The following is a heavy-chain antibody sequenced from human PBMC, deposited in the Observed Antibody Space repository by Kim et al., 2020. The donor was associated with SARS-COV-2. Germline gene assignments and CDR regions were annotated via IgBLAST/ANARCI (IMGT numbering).Heavy chain of an antibody. CDR1: GYTFTSYA. J-gene: IGHJ4*02. D-gene: IGHD1-26*01. CDR2: INAGNGNT. V-gene: IGHV1-3*01. CDR3: ARGVAAIVGAIFASDFDY. Sequence: ASVKVSCKASGYTFTSYAMHWVRQAPGQRLEWMGWINAGNGNTKYSQKFQGRVTITRDTSASTAYMELSSLRSEDTAVYYCARGVAAIVGAIFASDFDYWGQGTLVTVSS.